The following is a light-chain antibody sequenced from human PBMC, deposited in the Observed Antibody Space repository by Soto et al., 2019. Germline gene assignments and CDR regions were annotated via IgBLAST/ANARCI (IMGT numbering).Light chain of an antibody. Sequence: EIVLTQSPGTLSLSPGERATLSCRASQSVSSSYLGWYQQKPGQAPRLLIYGASSRATGIPDRFSGSGSGTYFTLTVSRLEPDYVAVYYCQHYGSPRTFGQGTKVEI. CDR1: QSVSSSY. J-gene: IGKJ1*01. CDR3: QHYGSPRT. V-gene: IGKV3-20*01. CDR2: GAS.